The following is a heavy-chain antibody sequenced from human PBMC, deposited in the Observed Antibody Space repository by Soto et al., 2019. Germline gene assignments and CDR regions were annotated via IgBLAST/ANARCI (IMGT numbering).Heavy chain of an antibody. CDR3: TRNGGSYPFVGCYYGMDV. D-gene: IGHD1-26*01. V-gene: IGHV3-15*01. J-gene: IGHJ6*02. CDR1: GFTFSNAW. Sequence: GPLRLSCAASGFTFSNAWMSWVRQAPGKGLEWVGRIKSKTDGGTTDYAAPVKGRFTISRDDSKNTLYLQMNSLKTEDTAVYYCTRNGGSYPFVGCYYGMDVWGQGTTVTVPS. CDR2: IKSKTDGGTT.